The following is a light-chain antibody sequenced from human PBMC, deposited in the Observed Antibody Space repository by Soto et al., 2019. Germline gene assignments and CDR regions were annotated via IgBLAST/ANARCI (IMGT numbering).Light chain of an antibody. CDR2: GTT. V-gene: IGKV3-15*01. J-gene: IGKJ1*01. Sequence: EIVMTQSPATLSVSPGERATLSCRASQSISRSLAWYQQRPGQAPRLLIYGTTTRAAGVPSRFSGSGSGAEFTLTISSLQSEDFAFYYCQQYNNWPKTFGQGTKVEIK. CDR1: QSISRS. CDR3: QQYNNWPKT.